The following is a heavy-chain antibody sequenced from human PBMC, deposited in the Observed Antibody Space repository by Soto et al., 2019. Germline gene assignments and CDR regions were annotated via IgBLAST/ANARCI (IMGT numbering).Heavy chain of an antibody. Sequence: QVQLVQSGAEVKKPGSSVKVSCKASGGTFSSYAISWVRQAPGQGLEWMGGINPIFGTANDAQKFQGRVTTTADESTSTGYMELSSLRPEDTAVYYCARAHISAAGGFGYWGQGTLVTVSS. CDR2: INPIFGTA. V-gene: IGHV1-69*01. J-gene: IGHJ4*02. D-gene: IGHD6-13*01. CDR3: ARAHISAAGGFGY. CDR1: GGTFSSYA.